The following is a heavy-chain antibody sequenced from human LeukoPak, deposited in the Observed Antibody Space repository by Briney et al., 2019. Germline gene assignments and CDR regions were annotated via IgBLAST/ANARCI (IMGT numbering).Heavy chain of an antibody. D-gene: IGHD3-3*01. Sequence: GGSLRLSCAASGFTFSSYAMSWVRQAPGKGLEWVGRIKSKTDGGTTEYAAPVKGRFSISRDDSKNTLYLQMNSLTAEDTAVYYCTMDYDFWIGRDCWGQGTLVTVSS. CDR1: GFTFSSYA. J-gene: IGHJ4*02. CDR3: TMDYDFWIGRDC. V-gene: IGHV3-15*01. CDR2: IKSKTDGGTT.